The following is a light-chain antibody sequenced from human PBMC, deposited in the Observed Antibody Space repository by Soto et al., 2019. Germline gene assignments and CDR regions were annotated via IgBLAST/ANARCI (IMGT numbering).Light chain of an antibody. Sequence: EIVMTQSPATLSVSPGERVTLSCSASESISRNLAWYQQKPGQAPRLLIYGASSRDTSVPARFSGGGSGTEFTPTISRLQSEDSAVYFCKQYSHCPPLTFGPGTKVDV. V-gene: IGKV3-15*01. CDR3: KQYSHCPPLT. CDR1: ESISRN. J-gene: IGKJ3*01. CDR2: GAS.